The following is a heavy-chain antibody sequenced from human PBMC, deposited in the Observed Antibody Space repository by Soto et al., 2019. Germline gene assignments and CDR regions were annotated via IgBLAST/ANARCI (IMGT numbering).Heavy chain of an antibody. Sequence: GASVKVSCKASGYSFISYGISWVRQAPGQGLEWMGWISAYNGNTNYAQKLQGRVTMTTDTSTSTAYMELRSLRSDDTAVYYCARIVGAINYYYGMDVWGQGTTVTVSS. CDR1: GYSFISYG. V-gene: IGHV1-18*01. CDR2: ISAYNGNT. CDR3: ARIVGAINYYYGMDV. D-gene: IGHD1-26*01. J-gene: IGHJ6*02.